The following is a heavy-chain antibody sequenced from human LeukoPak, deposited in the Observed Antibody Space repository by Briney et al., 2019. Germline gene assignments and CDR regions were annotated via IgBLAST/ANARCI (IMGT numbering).Heavy chain of an antibody. CDR3: ARESRQWLVLGGVDY. V-gene: IGHV3-11*04. CDR2: MSSSGITI. D-gene: IGHD6-19*01. CDR1: GFTFNDYY. Sequence: PGGSLRLSCAASGFTFNDYYMRWLRQAPGKGREGVSCMSSSGITIYYADSVKGRFTISRDNAKNSLYLQMNSLRAEDTAVYYCARESRQWLVLGGVDYWGQGTLVTVSS. J-gene: IGHJ4*02.